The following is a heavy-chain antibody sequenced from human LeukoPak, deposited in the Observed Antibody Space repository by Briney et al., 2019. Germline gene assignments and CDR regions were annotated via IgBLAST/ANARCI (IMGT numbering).Heavy chain of an antibody. CDR3: ARRAAPRHSYGSGYFDY. J-gene: IGHJ4*02. V-gene: IGHV3-23*01. D-gene: IGHD3-10*01. CDR1: GFTFNIYA. Sequence: PGGSLRLSCAASGFTFNIYAMSWVRQAPGKGLEWVSGISGSGGSTYYADSVKGRFTISRDNSKNTLYLQMNSLRAEDTAVYYCARRAAPRHSYGSGYFDYWGQGTLVTVSS. CDR2: ISGSGGST.